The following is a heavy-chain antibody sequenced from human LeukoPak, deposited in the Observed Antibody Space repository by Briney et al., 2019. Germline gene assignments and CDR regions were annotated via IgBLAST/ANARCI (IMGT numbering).Heavy chain of an antibody. D-gene: IGHD1-26*01. V-gene: IGHV3-48*03. Sequence: PGGSLRNSCAASGFTFSSYEMNWFRQALGKGLEWVSYISPSAGAIYYADSVKGRFTISRDNAKNSLYLQMNSLRAEDSAVYYCARKTVGAKNWFDPWGQGTLVTVSS. CDR1: GFTFSSYE. J-gene: IGHJ5*02. CDR2: ISPSAGAI. CDR3: ARKTVGAKNWFDP.